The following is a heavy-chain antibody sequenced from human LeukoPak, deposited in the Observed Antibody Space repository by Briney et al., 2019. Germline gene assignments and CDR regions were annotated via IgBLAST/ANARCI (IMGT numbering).Heavy chain of an antibody. CDR1: GGTFSSYA. J-gene: IGHJ6*03. Sequence: PGASVKVSCKASGGTFSSYAISWVRQAPGQGLEWMGGIIPIFGTANYAQKFQGRVTITTDESTSTAYMELSSLRSEDTAVYYCARGAVVVPAANQYPEYYYYYYMDVWGKGTTVTVSS. V-gene: IGHV1-69*05. CDR2: IIPIFGTA. D-gene: IGHD2-2*01. CDR3: ARGAVVVPAANQYPEYYYYYYMDV.